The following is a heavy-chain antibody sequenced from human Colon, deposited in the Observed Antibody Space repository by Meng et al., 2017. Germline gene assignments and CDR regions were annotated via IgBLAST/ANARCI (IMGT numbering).Heavy chain of an antibody. V-gene: IGHV4-39*01. CDR2: IGYSGTI. Sequence: QVQLQQWGSGLLQPSETLSLTCTVAGGSTTSTSYYWDWIRQSPAKGLEWIGTIGYSGTIVYNPSLSSRVTMTLDTSKNQFSLKLSSVTAPDTAVYYCARRVHDGSGHHYFDYWGHGTLVTVSS. CDR3: ARRVHDGSGHHYFDY. D-gene: IGHD3-22*01. CDR1: GGSTTSTSYY. J-gene: IGHJ4*01.